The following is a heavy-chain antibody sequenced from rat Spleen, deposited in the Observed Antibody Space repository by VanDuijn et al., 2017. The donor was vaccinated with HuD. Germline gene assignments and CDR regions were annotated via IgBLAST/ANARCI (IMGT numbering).Heavy chain of an antibody. V-gene: IGHV5-7*01. CDR3: SRRANPFYFDY. CDR2: VSYDGGST. Sequence: EVQLVESGGGLVQPGRSLKLSCAASGFTFSDYNMAWVRQAPKKGLDWVATVSYDGGSTYYRDSVKGRFTISRDDAKSTLYLQMDSLRSEDTATYYCSRRANPFYFDYWGQGVMVTVSS. J-gene: IGHJ2*01. D-gene: IGHD3-6*01. CDR1: GFTFSDYN.